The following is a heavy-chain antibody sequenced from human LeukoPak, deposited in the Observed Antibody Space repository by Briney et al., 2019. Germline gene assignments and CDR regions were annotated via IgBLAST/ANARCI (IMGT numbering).Heavy chain of an antibody. Sequence: RGSLRLSCAASGFTFSSYWMNWARQAPGKGLEWVASINHNGNVNYYVDSVKGRFTISRDNAKNSLYLQMNSLRAEDTAVYYCARESSGWYPRWGQGTLVTVSS. V-gene: IGHV3-7*01. J-gene: IGHJ4*02. CDR3: ARESSGWYPR. D-gene: IGHD6-19*01. CDR1: GFTFSSYW. CDR2: INHNGNVN.